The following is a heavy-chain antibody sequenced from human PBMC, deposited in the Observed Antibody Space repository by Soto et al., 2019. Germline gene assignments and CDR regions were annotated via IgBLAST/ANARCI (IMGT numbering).Heavy chain of an antibody. Sequence: GGSLRLSCAASGFTFSSYSMNWVRQAPGKGLEWVSSISSSSSYIYYADSVKGRFTISRDNAKNSLYLQMNSLRAEDTAVYYCARDGRISSSSPSYYYGMDVWGQGTTVTVSS. J-gene: IGHJ6*02. CDR1: GFTFSSYS. D-gene: IGHD6-6*01. CDR2: ISSSSSYI. V-gene: IGHV3-21*01. CDR3: ARDGRISSSSPSYYYGMDV.